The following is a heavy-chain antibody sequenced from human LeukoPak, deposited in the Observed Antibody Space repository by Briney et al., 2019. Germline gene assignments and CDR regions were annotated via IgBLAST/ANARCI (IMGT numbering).Heavy chain of an antibody. Sequence: ASVKVSCKASGYTFIRYDINWVRQAPGQGLEWMGWISPYNGNTNYVENLQGRVTMTTDTSTSTAYMELRSLRSDDTAVYYCAREEAAGVYFDYWGQGTLVTASS. J-gene: IGHJ4*02. CDR1: GYTFIRYD. CDR2: ISPYNGNT. V-gene: IGHV1-18*01. CDR3: AREEAAGVYFDY. D-gene: IGHD6-13*01.